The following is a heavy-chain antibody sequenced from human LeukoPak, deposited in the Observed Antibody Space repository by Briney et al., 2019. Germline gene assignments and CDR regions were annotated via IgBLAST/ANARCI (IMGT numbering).Heavy chain of an antibody. Sequence: ASVKVSCKASGYTFTTYDINWVRQATGQGLEWMGWMNPNSGNTGYAQKFQGRVTMTRNTSMSTAYMELNSLRSEDTAVYYCARGLRREQQLLRAFDYWGQGTPVTVSS. CDR3: ARGLRREQQLLRAFDY. CDR1: GYTFTTYD. D-gene: IGHD6-13*01. CDR2: MNPNSGNT. V-gene: IGHV1-8*01. J-gene: IGHJ4*02.